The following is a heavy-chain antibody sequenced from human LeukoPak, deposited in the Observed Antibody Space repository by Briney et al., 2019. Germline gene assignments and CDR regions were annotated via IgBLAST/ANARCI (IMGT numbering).Heavy chain of an antibody. D-gene: IGHD5-24*01. Sequence: SETLSLTCTVSGGSITSYYWSWIRQPAGKGLEWIGRIYTSGTTNYNPSLKSRVTISVDTSKNQFSLKLSSVTAADTAVYYCARNPAQMAWFDPWGQGTLVTVSS. CDR3: ARNPAQMAWFDP. CDR1: GGSITSYY. J-gene: IGHJ5*02. V-gene: IGHV4-4*07. CDR2: IYTSGTT.